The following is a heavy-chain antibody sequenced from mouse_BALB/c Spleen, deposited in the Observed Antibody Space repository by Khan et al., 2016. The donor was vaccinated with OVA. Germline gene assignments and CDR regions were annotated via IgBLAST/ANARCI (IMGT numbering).Heavy chain of an antibody. Sequence: EVQLQESGPGLVKPSQSLSLTCTVTGSSITSDYAWNWIRQFPGNKLEWMGYISYSGNTNYNPSLKSRISITRDTSKNQVFLQLNSVTTEDTATYYCASVYGGDFDYWGQGTTLTVSS. D-gene: IGHD1-1*01. V-gene: IGHV3-2*02. J-gene: IGHJ2*01. CDR3: ASVYGGDFDY. CDR2: ISYSGNT. CDR1: GSSITSDYA.